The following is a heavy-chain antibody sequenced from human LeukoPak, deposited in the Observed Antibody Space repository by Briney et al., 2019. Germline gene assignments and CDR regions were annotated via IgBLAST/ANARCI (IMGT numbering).Heavy chain of an antibody. J-gene: IGHJ6*03. D-gene: IGHD2-2*01. Sequence: GGPLRLSCEASGFILNYFSLNWVRLSPGKGLEWVSFISSRGDTIYDADSVKGRFTISRDTANNSVFLQMNSLRAEDTAVYYCARVPGFCSSSSCYGSMHMDVWGRGTTVTVS. V-gene: IGHV3-48*01. CDR3: ARVPGFCSSSSCYGSMHMDV. CDR1: GFILNYFS. CDR2: ISSRGDTI.